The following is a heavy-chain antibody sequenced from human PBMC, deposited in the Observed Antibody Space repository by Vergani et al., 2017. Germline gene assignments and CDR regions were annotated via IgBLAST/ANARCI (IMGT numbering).Heavy chain of an antibody. CDR3: PRHTTYTDS. CDR2: IYPADSDT. Sequence: EVELVQSGPEMRKPGESLKISCKGSEYSFGNYWIGWVRQMPGKGLECMGIIYPADSDTRYSPSFQGQVTISADKSISTAFLQWDSLKASDTALYYCPRHTTYTDSWGQGTLVTVSS. J-gene: IGHJ4*02. V-gene: IGHV5-51*01. CDR1: EYSFGNYW. D-gene: IGHD1-1*01.